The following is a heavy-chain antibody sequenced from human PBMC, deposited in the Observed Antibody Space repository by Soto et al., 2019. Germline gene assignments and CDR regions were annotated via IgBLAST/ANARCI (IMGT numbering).Heavy chain of an antibody. D-gene: IGHD2-2*01. CDR1: GGSISSYY. J-gene: IGHJ6*02. Sequence: QVQLQESGPGLVKPSETLSLTCTVSGGSISSYYWSWIRQPPGKGLEWIGYIYYSGSTNYNPSLNSRVTISVDTSKNQFSLKLSSVTAADTAVYYCARGSVSSYGMDVWGQGTTVTVSS. CDR3: ARGSVSSYGMDV. CDR2: IYYSGST. V-gene: IGHV4-59*01.